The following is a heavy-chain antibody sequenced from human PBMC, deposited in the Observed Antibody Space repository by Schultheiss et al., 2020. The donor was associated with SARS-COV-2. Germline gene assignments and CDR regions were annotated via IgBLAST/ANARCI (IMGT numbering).Heavy chain of an antibody. CDR3: AIQYFYAGSGSIGVGMDV. Sequence: SETLSLTCAVYGGSFSGYYWSWIRQPPGKGLEWIGEINHSGSTNYNPSLKSRVTISVDTSKNQFSLKLSSVTVADTAVYYCAIQYFYAGSGSIGVGMDVWGQGTAVTVSS. CDR1: GGSFSGYY. V-gene: IGHV4-34*01. J-gene: IGHJ6*02. CDR2: INHSGST. D-gene: IGHD3-10*01.